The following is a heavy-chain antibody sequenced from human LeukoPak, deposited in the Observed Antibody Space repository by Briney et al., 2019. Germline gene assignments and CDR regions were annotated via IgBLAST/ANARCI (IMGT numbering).Heavy chain of an antibody. CDR2: FYDTRSP. J-gene: IGHJ4*02. D-gene: IGHD3-10*01. V-gene: IGHV4-59*01. Sequence: SETLSFNCTVYGGTISLNYWSWLRQPPGKGLEWIGYFYDTRSPKYNPSLERRVTISVDMSRNQFSLNLTSVTAADTAVYYCARGRGSLTYWGQGTLATVSS. CDR1: GGTISLNY. CDR3: ARGRGSLTY.